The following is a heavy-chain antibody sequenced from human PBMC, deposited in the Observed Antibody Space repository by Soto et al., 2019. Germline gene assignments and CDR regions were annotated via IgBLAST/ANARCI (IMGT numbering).Heavy chain of an antibody. CDR1: GYTFSNSG. CDR2: INSDNGNT. CDR3: ARDQGITAFGLYSMYYNGMDV. D-gene: IGHD3-3*01. J-gene: IGHJ6*02. Sequence: ASVQVSCKASGYTFSNSGISWVRQAPGQGLEWLGWINSDNGNTNYAQHLQGRVTLTTDTSTSTAYMDLRSLRSDDTAVYYCARDQGITAFGLYSMYYNGMDVWGQ. V-gene: IGHV1-18*01.